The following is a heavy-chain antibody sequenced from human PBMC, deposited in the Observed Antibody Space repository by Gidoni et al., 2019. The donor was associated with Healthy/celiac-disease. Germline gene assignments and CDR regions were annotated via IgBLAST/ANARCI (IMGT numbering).Heavy chain of an antibody. Sequence: EVQLVESGGGLVQPGGSLRLSCAASGFPFSSYWMHWVRQAPGKGLVWVSRINSEGSSTSYADSVKGRFTISRDNAKNTLYRQMNSLRAEDTAVYYCARGAGITYYDFWSGEDWYFDLWGRGTLVTVSS. V-gene: IGHV3-74*01. D-gene: IGHD3-3*01. CDR3: ARGAGITYYDFWSGEDWYFDL. CDR2: INSEGSST. J-gene: IGHJ2*01. CDR1: GFPFSSYW.